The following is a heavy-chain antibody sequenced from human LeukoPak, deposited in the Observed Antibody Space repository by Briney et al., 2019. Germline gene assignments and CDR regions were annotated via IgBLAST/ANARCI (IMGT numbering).Heavy chain of an antibody. V-gene: IGHV3-23*01. CDR1: EFTFNNFA. Sequence: PGGSLRLSCAASEFTFNNFAMTWVRQAPGKGPEWVSSISTGGGGTYYGDSVKGRFTISRDNSKSTVYLQMSSLRAEDTAIYYCARGSYGLDYWGQGTLVTVSS. J-gene: IGHJ4*02. CDR3: ARGSYGLDY. CDR2: ISTGGGGT. D-gene: IGHD5-18*01.